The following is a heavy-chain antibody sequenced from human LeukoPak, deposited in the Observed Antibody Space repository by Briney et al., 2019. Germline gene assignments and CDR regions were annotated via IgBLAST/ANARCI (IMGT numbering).Heavy chain of an antibody. CDR2: ISESGGNT. CDR3: AKDAVPPRVYYGDC. Sequence: PGGSLRLSCAASGFTFSNYAMNWVRQAPGKGLEWVSTISESGGNTWYPDSVKGRFTISRNNSNNTLYLQPNSLRAEDTAIYYCAKDAVPPRVYYGDCWGQGTLVTVSS. J-gene: IGHJ4*02. V-gene: IGHV3-23*01. D-gene: IGHD2-21*01. CDR1: GFTFSNYA.